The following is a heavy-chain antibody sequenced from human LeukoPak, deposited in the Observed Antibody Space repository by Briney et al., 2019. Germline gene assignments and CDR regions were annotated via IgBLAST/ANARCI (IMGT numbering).Heavy chain of an antibody. Sequence: PGGSLRLSCSASGFVFSGTVMNWVRQAPGEGLAWVSSITGSGDTTYYADAVKGRFTISRDNSKSTPYLQMTSLSREDTALYYCARRGGSGGVWGDFDIWGQGTMVTVSS. J-gene: IGHJ3*02. CDR2: ITGSGDTT. CDR1: GFVFSGTV. D-gene: IGHD2-15*01. CDR3: ARRGGSGGVWGDFDI. V-gene: IGHV3-23*01.